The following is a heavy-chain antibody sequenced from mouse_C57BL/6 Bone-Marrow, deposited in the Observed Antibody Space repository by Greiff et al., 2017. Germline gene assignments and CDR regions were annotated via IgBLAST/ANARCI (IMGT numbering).Heavy chain of an antibody. Sequence: EVKLVESGGGLVKPGGSLKLSCAASGFTFSDSGMHWVRQAPEKGLEWVAYISSGSSTIYYADTVKGRFTISRDNAKNTLVLQMTSLRSEDTAMYYCALITTVFYYAMDYWGQGTSVTVAS. V-gene: IGHV5-17*01. CDR3: ALITTVFYYAMDY. D-gene: IGHD1-1*01. CDR1: GFTFSDSG. CDR2: ISSGSSTI. J-gene: IGHJ4*01.